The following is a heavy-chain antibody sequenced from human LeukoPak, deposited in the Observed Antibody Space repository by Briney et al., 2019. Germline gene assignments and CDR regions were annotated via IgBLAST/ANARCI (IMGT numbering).Heavy chain of an antibody. D-gene: IGHD1-1*01. CDR3: ARRRYNWNEGDWPFDP. J-gene: IGHJ5*02. CDR1: GGSISSSNW. V-gene: IGHV4-4*02. Sequence: SETLSLTCAVSGGSISSSNWWSWVRQPPGKGLEWIGEIYHSGSTNYNPSLKSRVTISVDKSKNQFSLKLSSVTAADTAVYYCARRRYNWNEGDWPFDPWGQGTLVTVSS. CDR2: IYHSGST.